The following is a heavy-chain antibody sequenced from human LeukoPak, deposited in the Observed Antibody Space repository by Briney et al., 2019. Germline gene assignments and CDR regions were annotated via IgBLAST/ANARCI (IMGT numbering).Heavy chain of an antibody. CDR1: GFTFSTYA. CDR3: ANTYFDWLLPFY. V-gene: IGHV3-23*01. Sequence: PGGSLRLSCAASGFTFSTYAMSWVRHAPAKGLEWVSAISGSGGSTYYADSVKGRFTISRDNSKNTLYLQMNSLRAEDTAVYYCANTYFDWLLPFYWGQGTLVTVSS. CDR2: ISGSGGST. J-gene: IGHJ4*02. D-gene: IGHD3-9*01.